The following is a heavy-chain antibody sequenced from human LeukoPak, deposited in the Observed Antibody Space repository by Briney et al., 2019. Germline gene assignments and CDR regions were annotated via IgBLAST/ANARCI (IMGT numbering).Heavy chain of an antibody. CDR1: GASISGSNYY. CDR3: ARGKYSSRCLDY. V-gene: IGHV4-39*07. D-gene: IGHD6-13*01. Sequence: SETLSLTCAVSGASISGSNYYWGWIRQPPGKGLEWIGNIYSSGSTYYNASLQSRVTISVDTSKNQFSLKLSSVTAADTAVYYCARGKYSSRCLDYWGQGTLVTVSS. J-gene: IGHJ4*02. CDR2: IYSSGST.